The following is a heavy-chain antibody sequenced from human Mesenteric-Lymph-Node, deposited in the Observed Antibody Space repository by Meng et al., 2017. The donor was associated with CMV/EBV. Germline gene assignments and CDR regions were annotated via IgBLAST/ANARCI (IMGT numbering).Heavy chain of an antibody. V-gene: IGHV3-23*03. J-gene: IGHJ6*02. CDR1: GSTFSNFV. D-gene: IGHD3-16*01. Sequence: GGSLRLSCAASGSTFSNFVMSWVRQAPGKGLERVSVIYSDGASTNYADSVKGRFSISRDNSKSTLFLQMNNLRAEDTAVYYCASGGVLDYYHGMDVWGQGTTVTVSS. CDR2: IYSDGAST. CDR3: ASGGVLDYYHGMDV.